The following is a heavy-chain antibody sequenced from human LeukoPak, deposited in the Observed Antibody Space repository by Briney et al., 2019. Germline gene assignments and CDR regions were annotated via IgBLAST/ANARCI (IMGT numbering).Heavy chain of an antibody. CDR3: ASNRLITMVRGVISQIYYYYGMDV. Sequence: GASVKVSCKASGYTFTSYYMHWVRQAPGQGLEWMGIINPSGGSTSYAQKFQGRVTITADESTSTAYMELSSLRSEDTAVYYCASNRLITMVRGVISQIYYYYGMDVWGQGTTVTVSS. J-gene: IGHJ6*02. V-gene: IGHV1-46*01. CDR1: GYTFTSYY. CDR2: INPSGGST. D-gene: IGHD3-10*01.